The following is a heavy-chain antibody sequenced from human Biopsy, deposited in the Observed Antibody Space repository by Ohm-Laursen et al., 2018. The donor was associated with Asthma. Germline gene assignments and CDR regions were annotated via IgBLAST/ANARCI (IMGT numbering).Heavy chain of an antibody. CDR1: GGTFNTYA. V-gene: IGHV1-69*13. CDR2: INSVFGTT. J-gene: IGHJ4*02. D-gene: IGHD2-2*01. CDR3: ARKAGSCISRTCYSLDF. Sequence: ASVKVSCKSLGGTFNTYAIGRVRQAPGQGLEWMGGINSVFGTTTYPQKFQDRVTITADDSTSTVYMELSSLRSEDTAVYYCARKAGSCISRTCYSLDFWGQGTLVTVSS.